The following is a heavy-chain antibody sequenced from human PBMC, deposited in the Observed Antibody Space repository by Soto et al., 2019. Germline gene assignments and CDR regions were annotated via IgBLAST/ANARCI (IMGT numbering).Heavy chain of an antibody. V-gene: IGHV4-61*01. D-gene: IGHD6-6*01. CDR1: GGSVSSGSYY. CDR2: IYYSGST. Sequence: PSETLSLTCTVSGGSVSSGSYYWSWIRQPPGKGLVWIGYIYYSGSTNYNPSLKSRVTISVDTSKNQFSLKLSSVTAADTAVYYCARSVPAARRKNDYYGMDVWGQGTTVTVSS. CDR3: ARSVPAARRKNDYYGMDV. J-gene: IGHJ6*02.